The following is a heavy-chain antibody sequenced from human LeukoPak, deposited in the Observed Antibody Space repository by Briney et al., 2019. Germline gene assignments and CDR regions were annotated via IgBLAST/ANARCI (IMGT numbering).Heavy chain of an antibody. CDR1: GFSFGSHS. Sequence: GESLRLSCAASGFSFGSHSMNWVRQAPGKGLEWVSYISSSNTIYYADSVKGRFTVSRDNAKNSLFLQMNSLRAEDTAIYYCARVGYYDFWSGLIPHTYYMDVWGKGTTVTVSS. V-gene: IGHV3-48*01. CDR3: ARVGYYDFWSGLIPHTYYMDV. CDR2: ISSSNTI. J-gene: IGHJ6*03. D-gene: IGHD3-3*01.